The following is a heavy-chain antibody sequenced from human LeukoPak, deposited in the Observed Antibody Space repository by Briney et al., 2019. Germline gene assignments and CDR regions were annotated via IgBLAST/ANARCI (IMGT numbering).Heavy chain of an antibody. V-gene: IGHV3-21*01. J-gene: IGHJ4*02. D-gene: IGHD6-13*01. Sequence: GGSLRLSCAASGFTFSSYSMNWVRQAPGKGLEWVSSISSSSSYIYYADSVKGRFTISRDNAKNSLYLQMNSLRAEDTAVYYCASEYSSSWRTYWGQGTLVTVSS. CDR1: GFTFSSYS. CDR3: ASEYSSSWRTY. CDR2: ISSSSSYI.